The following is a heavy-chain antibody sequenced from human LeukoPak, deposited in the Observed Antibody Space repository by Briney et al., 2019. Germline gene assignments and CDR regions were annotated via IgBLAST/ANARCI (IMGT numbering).Heavy chain of an antibody. CDR2: ISSSGSTI. D-gene: IGHD6-6*01. V-gene: IGHV3-48*03. J-gene: IGHJ4*02. CDR1: GFTFSSYE. CDR3: AKDSEGGAARRWGNYFDY. Sequence: GGSLRLSCAASGFTFSSYEMNWVRQAPGKGLEWVSYISSSGSTIYYADSVKGRFTISRDNSKNTLYLQMNSLRAEDTAVYYCAKDSEGGAARRWGNYFDYWGQGTLVTVSS.